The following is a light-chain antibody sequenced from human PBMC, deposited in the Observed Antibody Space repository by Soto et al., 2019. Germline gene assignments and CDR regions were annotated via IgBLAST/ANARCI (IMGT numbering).Light chain of an antibody. V-gene: IGKV3-11*01. J-gene: IGKJ2*01. CDR2: DAS. CDR1: QTISSY. Sequence: EIVLTQSPATLSLSPGERATLSCRASQTISSYFACYQQNAGQPPRLLIYDASNSAAAIPARFSGSGSGTDFTLPISSLEPEDFAVYYCQQRANWPPYTFGQGTKLEIK. CDR3: QQRANWPPYT.